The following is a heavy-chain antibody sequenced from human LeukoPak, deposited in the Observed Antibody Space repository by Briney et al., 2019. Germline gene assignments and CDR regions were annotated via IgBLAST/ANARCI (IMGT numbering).Heavy chain of an antibody. V-gene: IGHV4-59*01. CDR1: GGSISSYY. CDR3: ARAEIVGYYYYYMDV. J-gene: IGHJ6*03. D-gene: IGHD3-22*01. Sequence: SETLSLTCTVSGGSISSYYWSWIRQPPGKGLEWIGYIYYSGSTNYNPSPKSRVTISVDTSKNQFSLKLSSVTAADTAVYYCARAEIVGYYYYYMDVWGKGTTVTISS. CDR2: IYYSGST.